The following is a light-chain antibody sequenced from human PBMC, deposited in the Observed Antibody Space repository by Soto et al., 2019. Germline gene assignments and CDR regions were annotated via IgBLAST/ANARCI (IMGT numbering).Light chain of an antibody. CDR3: QQYCRSWWT. V-gene: IGKV3-20*01. CDR2: GAS. CDR1: QSVSSSY. Sequence: EIVLTQSPGTLSLSPGERATLSCRTSQSVSSSYLAWYQQKPGKAPRLLIDGASSRATGIPDRFSGSGSGTDFTLTISRLEPEAFAVYYCQQYCRSWWTFGQGTKVDIK. J-gene: IGKJ1*01.